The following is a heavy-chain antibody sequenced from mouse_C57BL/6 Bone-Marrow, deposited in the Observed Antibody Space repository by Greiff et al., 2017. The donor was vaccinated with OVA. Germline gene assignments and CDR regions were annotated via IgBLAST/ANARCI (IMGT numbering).Heavy chain of an antibody. J-gene: IGHJ3*01. D-gene: IGHD2-1*01. CDR2: LDPENGDT. CDR3: TSYGNYVWFAY. CDR1: GFNIKDDY. Sequence: VQLQQSGAELVRPGASVKLSCTASGFNIKDDYMHWVKQRPEQGLEWIGWLDPENGDTEYASKFQGKATITADTSSNTAYLQLSSLTSEDTAVYYCTSYGNYVWFAYWGQGTLVTVSA. V-gene: IGHV14-4*01.